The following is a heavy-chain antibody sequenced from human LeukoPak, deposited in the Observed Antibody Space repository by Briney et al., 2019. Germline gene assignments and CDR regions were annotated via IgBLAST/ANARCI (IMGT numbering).Heavy chain of an antibody. CDR1: GGSISSSSYY. D-gene: IGHD3-10*01. V-gene: IGHV4-39*07. J-gene: IGHJ4*02. Sequence: SETLSLTCTVSGGSISSSSYYWGWIRQPPGKGPEWIGYNHYSGSTYYNPSLKSRVTISVDTSKNQFSLKLSSVTAADTAVYYCARGPYYYGSGSYYYDYWGQGTLVTVSS. CDR3: ARGPYYYGSGSYYYDY. CDR2: NHYSGST.